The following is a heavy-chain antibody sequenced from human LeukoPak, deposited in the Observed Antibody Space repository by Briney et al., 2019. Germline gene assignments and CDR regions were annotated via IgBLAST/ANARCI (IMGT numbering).Heavy chain of an antibody. CDR3: ARDNGLGEVAAAGTFDY. D-gene: IGHD6-13*01. CDR2: ISYDGSNK. Sequence: GGSLRLSCAASGFTFSSYAMHWVRQAPGKGLEWVAVISYDGSNKYYADSVKGRFTISRDNSKNTLYLQMNSLRAEDTAVYYCARDNGLGEVAAAGTFDYWGQGTLVTVSS. V-gene: IGHV3-30-3*01. CDR1: GFTFSSYA. J-gene: IGHJ4*02.